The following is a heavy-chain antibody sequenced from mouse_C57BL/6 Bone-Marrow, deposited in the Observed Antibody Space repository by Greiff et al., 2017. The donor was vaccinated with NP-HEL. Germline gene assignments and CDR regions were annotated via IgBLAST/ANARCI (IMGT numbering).Heavy chain of an antibody. V-gene: IGHV1-74*01. CDR2: IHPSDSDT. J-gene: IGHJ2*01. CDR1: GYTFTSYG. CDR3: AIDYGSSFYFDY. Sequence: QVQLQQSGAELARPGASVKLSCKASGYTFTSYGISWVKQRTGQGLEWIGRIHPSDSDTNYNQKFKGKATLTVDKSSSTAYMQLSSLTSEDSAVYYCAIDYGSSFYFDYWGQGTTLTVSS. D-gene: IGHD1-1*01.